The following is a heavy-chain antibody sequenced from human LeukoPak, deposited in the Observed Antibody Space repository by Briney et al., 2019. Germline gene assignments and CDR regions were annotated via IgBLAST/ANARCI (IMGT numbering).Heavy chain of an antibody. D-gene: IGHD3-22*01. J-gene: IGHJ4*02. Sequence: GSLRLSCAASGFTFSNYAMYWVRQAPGRGLEYVSAISTNGGSTDYANSVKGRFTISRDNSDNRVFLQMGTLRAEDMAVYYCARGGYYDSSGSFDYWGQGILVTVSS. V-gene: IGHV3-64*01. CDR1: GFTFSNYA. CDR2: ISTNGGST. CDR3: ARGGYYDSSGSFDY.